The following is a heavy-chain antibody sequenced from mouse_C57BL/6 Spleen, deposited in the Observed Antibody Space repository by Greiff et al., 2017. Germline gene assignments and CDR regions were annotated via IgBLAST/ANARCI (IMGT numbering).Heavy chain of an antibody. CDR1: GYTFTNYW. V-gene: IGHV1-63*01. Sequence: QVQLQQSGAELVRPGTSVKMSCKASGYTFTNYWIGWAKQRPGHGLEWIGDIYPGGGYTNYNEKFKGKATLTADKSSSTAYMQFSSLTSEDSAIYYCARGGSYYCGSSYDAMDYWGQGTSVTVSS. J-gene: IGHJ4*01. D-gene: IGHD1-1*01. CDR2: IYPGGGYT. CDR3: ARGGSYYCGSSYDAMDY.